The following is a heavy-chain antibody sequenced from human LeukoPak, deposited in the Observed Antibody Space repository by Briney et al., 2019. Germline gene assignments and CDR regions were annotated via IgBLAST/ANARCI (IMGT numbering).Heavy chain of an antibody. Sequence: SETLSLTCTVSGGSISSYYWSWIRQPPGKGLEWIGYIYYSGSTNYNPSLKSRVTISVDTSKNQFSLKLSSVTAADTAVHYCARHYCSSTSCYEDYMDVWGKGTTVTVSS. V-gene: IGHV4-59*01. J-gene: IGHJ6*03. CDR2: IYYSGST. CDR1: GGSISSYY. D-gene: IGHD2-2*01. CDR3: ARHYCSSTSCYEDYMDV.